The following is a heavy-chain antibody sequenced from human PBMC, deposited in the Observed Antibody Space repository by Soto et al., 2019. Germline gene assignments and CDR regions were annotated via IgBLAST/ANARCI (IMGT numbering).Heavy chain of an antibody. J-gene: IGHJ3*02. CDR2: ISGSGGIT. Sequence: GGSLRLSCAASGFTFSSYAMSCVRQAPGKGLEWVSAISGSGGITYYADSVKGRFTISRDNSKNTLYLQMKSLRAEDTAVYYCAKDVVVVAATDADAFDIWGQGTMVTVSS. CDR1: GFTFSSYA. V-gene: IGHV3-23*01. D-gene: IGHD2-15*01. CDR3: AKDVVVVAATDADAFDI.